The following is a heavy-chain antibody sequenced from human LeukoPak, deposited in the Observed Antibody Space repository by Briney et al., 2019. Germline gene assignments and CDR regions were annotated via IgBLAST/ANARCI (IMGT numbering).Heavy chain of an antibody. Sequence: GASVKVSCKASGGTFISYAISWVRQAPGQGLEWMGGIIPIFGTANYAQKFQGRVTITADESTSTAYMELSSLRSEDTAVYYCARDPQANYYGSGSYFDYWGQGTLVTVSS. V-gene: IGHV1-69*13. CDR2: IIPIFGTA. CDR3: ARDPQANYYGSGSYFDY. J-gene: IGHJ4*02. D-gene: IGHD3-10*01. CDR1: GGTFISYA.